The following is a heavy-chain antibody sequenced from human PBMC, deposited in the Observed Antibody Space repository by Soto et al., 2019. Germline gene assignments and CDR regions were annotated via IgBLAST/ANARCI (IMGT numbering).Heavy chain of an antibody. CDR2: TSSSSSYI. V-gene: IGHV3-21*01. J-gene: IGHJ3*02. Sequence: LRLSCAASGFTFSSYSMNWVRQAPGKGLEWVSSTSSSSSYIYYADSVKGRFTISRDNAKNSLYLQMNSLRAEGTAVYYCARAPVDDAFDIWGQGTMVTVSS. CDR3: ARAPVDDAFDI. CDR1: GFTFSSYS.